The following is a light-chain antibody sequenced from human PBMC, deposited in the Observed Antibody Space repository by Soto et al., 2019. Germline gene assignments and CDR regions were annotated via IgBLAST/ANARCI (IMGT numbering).Light chain of an antibody. CDR3: SSLTSSNTWV. Sequence: QSVLTQPASVSGSPGQSITISCTGTNSDVGGYDYVSWYQHYPGKAPKLLIYQVNNRPSGVSSRFSGSKSGNTASLTFSGLQAEYEADYYFSSLTSSNTWVFGGGTKLTVL. CDR2: QVN. CDR1: NSDVGGYDY. J-gene: IGLJ3*02. V-gene: IGLV2-14*01.